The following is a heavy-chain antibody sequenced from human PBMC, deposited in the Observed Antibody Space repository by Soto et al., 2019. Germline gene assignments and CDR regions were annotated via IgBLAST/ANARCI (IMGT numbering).Heavy chain of an antibody. CDR1: GYNFNTYG. Sequence: ASVKVSCKASGYNFNTYGISWVRPAPGQGLEWMGWVSTYNGNTNYAQKVQDRITMTIDTSTTTAYMERRSLRSHDTGVYYCARRLGSDYYGVDVGGQGTTVTCSS. V-gene: IGHV1-18*01. D-gene: IGHD3-16*01. CDR3: ARRLGSDYYGVDV. CDR2: VSTYNGNT. J-gene: IGHJ6*01.